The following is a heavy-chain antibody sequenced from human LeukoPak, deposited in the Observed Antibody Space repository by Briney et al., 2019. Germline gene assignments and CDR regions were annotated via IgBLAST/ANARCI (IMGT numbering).Heavy chain of an antibody. Sequence: GGSLRLSCVASGFTLKSNWMHWVRQAPGKGLVWVSRINSDESRTTYADSVKGRFTISRDNAKNTLYLQMNSLRVEDTAVYYCARGVGATISYYHYYIDVWGKGTTVTVSS. CDR3: ARGVGATISYYHYYIDV. V-gene: IGHV3-74*01. D-gene: IGHD1-26*01. CDR1: GFTLKSNW. CDR2: INSDESRT. J-gene: IGHJ6*03.